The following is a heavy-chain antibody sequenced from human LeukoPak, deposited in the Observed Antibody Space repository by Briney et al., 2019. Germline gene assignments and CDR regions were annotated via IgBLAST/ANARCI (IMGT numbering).Heavy chain of an antibody. CDR3: ARDMAGPTVTTPDFDY. V-gene: IGHV1-3*01. CDR2: INAGNGNT. J-gene: IGHJ4*02. Sequence: AASVKVSCKASGYTFTSYYMHWVRQAPGQRLEWMGWINAGNGNTKCSQKFQGRVTITRDTSASIAYMELSSLRSEDTAVYYCARDMAGPTVTTPDFDYWGQGTLVTVSS. CDR1: GYTFTSYY. D-gene: IGHD4-17*01.